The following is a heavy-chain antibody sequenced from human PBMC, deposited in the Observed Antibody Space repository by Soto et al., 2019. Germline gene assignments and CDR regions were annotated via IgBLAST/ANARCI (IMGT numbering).Heavy chain of an antibody. Sequence: GGSLRLSCAASGFTFSSYSMNWVRQAPGKGLEWVSSISSSSSYIYYADSVKGRFTISRDNAKNSLYLQMNSLRAEDTAVYYCARDRMNIVATKTTVFDYWGQGTLVTVSS. V-gene: IGHV3-21*01. CDR1: GFTFSSYS. CDR2: ISSSSSYI. J-gene: IGHJ4*02. D-gene: IGHD5-12*01. CDR3: ARDRMNIVATKTTVFDY.